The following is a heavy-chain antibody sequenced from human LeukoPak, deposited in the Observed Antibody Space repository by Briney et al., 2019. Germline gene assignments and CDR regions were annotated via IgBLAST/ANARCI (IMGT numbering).Heavy chain of an antibody. D-gene: IGHD2-15*01. CDR2: ISDSGGST. Sequence: GGSLRLSCSASGFPFSSYAMHWVRQAPGKGLEYVSAISDSGGSTYYADSVKGRFTISRDNSKNTLYLQMSSLRAEDTAVYFCVRRYSFGPYSMDVWGQGTTVTVSS. CDR1: GFPFSSYA. V-gene: IGHV3-64D*09. CDR3: VRRYSFGPYSMDV. J-gene: IGHJ6*02.